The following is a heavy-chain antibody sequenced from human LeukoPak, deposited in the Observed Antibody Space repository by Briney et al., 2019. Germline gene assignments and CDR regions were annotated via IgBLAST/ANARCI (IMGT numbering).Heavy chain of an antibody. CDR1: GYTFTGYY. CDR3: ARVISDAGFIRSDLFDY. V-gene: IGHV1-2*02. D-gene: IGHD2-21*01. CDR2: INPNSGGT. J-gene: IGHJ4*02. Sequence: GASVKVSCKASGYTFTGYYMHWVRQAPGQGLEWMGWINPNSGGTNYAQKFQGRVTMTRDTSISTAYMELSRLSSDDTAVYYCARVISDAGFIRSDLFDYWGQGTLVTVSS.